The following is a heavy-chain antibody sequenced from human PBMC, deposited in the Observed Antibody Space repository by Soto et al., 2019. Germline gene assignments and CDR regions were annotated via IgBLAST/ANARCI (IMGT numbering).Heavy chain of an antibody. CDR1: GGSISSGNDS. D-gene: IGHD4-17*01. Sequence: QLRLQESGSGLVKPSQTLSLTCAVSGGSISSGNDSWRWIRQPPGKGLEWIGYIFHSGSPYYNPSLKSRVTISVDRSKNQFSLRLSSVTAADTAVYYCARDLHDYGDWYFDLWGRGTLVTVSS. CDR2: IFHSGSP. CDR3: ARDLHDYGDWYFDL. V-gene: IGHV4-30-2*01. J-gene: IGHJ2*01.